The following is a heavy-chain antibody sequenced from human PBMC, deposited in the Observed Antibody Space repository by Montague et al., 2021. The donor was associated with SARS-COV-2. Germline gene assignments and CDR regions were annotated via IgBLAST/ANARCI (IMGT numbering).Heavy chain of an antibody. Sequence: SETLSLTCTVSGYSISSGYYWGWIRPPPGKGQEWIGRIYHSGSTYYNPSLKSRVTISVDTSKYQFSLKLLSSVTAADTAVYYCAADRRGWLQLNNWFDPWGQGTLVTVSS. J-gene: IGHJ5*02. V-gene: IGHV4-38-2*02. CDR2: IYHSGST. CDR3: AADRRGWLQLNNWFDP. D-gene: IGHD5-24*01. CDR1: GYSISSGYY.